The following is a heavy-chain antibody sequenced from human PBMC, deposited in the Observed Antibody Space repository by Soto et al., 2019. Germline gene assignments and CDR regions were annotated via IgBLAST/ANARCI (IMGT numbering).Heavy chain of an antibody. CDR1: GYPVTAYY. CDR2: INPATGAA. Sequence: QLHLVQSGAVVKKPGASVTVSCSASGYPVTAYYMHWVRQAPGRGLEGMGGINPATGAAKYTQTFQGRVTMTRDTSTSKFFMELSGLTSEDTAVFYCARGGGVGVAGSAAFDMWGQGTLVTVSS. J-gene: IGHJ3*02. CDR3: ARGGGVGVAGSAAFDM. D-gene: IGHD3-3*01. V-gene: IGHV1-2*02.